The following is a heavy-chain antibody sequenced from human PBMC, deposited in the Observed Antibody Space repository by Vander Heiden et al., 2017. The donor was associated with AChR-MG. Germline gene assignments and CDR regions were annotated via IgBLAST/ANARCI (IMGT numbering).Heavy chain of an antibody. D-gene: IGHD1-1*01. CDR2: INHSGST. V-gene: IGHV4-34*01. CDR3: ARSRDGYNLGGYYYYYYMDV. Sequence: QVQLQQWGAGLLKPSETLSLTCAVYGGSFSGYYWSWIRQPPGKGLEWIGEINHSGSTNYNPSLKSRVTISVDTSKNQFSLKLSSVTAADTAVYYCARSRDGYNLGGYYYYYYMDVWGKGTTVTVSS. CDR1: GGSFSGYY. J-gene: IGHJ6*03.